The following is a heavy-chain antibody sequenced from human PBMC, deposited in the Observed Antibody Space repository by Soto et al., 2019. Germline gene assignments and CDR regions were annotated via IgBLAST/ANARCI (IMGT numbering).Heavy chain of an antibody. CDR1: GGSISSSSYY. CDR2: IYYSGST. V-gene: IGHV4-39*01. Sequence: SETLSLTCSVSGGSISSSSYYWGWIRQPPGKGLEWIGSIYYSGSTYYNPSLKGRVTISVDTSKNQFSLKLSSVTAADTAVYYCARLTYSYGYYYYYGMDVWGQGTTVTVSS. D-gene: IGHD5-18*01. CDR3: ARLTYSYGYYYYYGMDV. J-gene: IGHJ6*02.